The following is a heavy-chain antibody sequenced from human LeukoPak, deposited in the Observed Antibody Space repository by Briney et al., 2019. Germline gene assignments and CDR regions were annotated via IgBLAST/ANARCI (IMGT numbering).Heavy chain of an antibody. D-gene: IGHD2-2*01. J-gene: IGHJ4*02. CDR2: IYTSGST. CDR1: GGSISSYY. V-gene: IGHV4-4*07. CDR3: ARHHNIVIVPTARGFDY. Sequence: SETLSLTCTVSGGSISSYYWSWIRQPAGKGLEWIGRIYTSGSTNYNPSLKSRVTMSVDTSKNQFSLKLSSVTAADTAVYYCARHHNIVIVPTARGFDYWGQGTLVTVSS.